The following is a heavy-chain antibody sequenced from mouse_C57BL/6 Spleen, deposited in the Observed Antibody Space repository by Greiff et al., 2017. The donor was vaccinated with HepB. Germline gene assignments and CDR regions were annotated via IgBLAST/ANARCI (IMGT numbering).Heavy chain of an antibody. Sequence: EVQLKESGPGLVKPSQSLSLTCSVTGYSITSGYYWNWIRQFPGNKLEWMGYISYDGSNNYNPSLKNRISITRDTSKNQFFLKLNSVTTEDTATYYCARGGSTMVTHWYFDVWGTGTTVTVSS. V-gene: IGHV3-6*01. CDR3: ARGGSTMVTHWYFDV. CDR2: ISYDGSN. D-gene: IGHD2-2*01. J-gene: IGHJ1*03. CDR1: GYSITSGYY.